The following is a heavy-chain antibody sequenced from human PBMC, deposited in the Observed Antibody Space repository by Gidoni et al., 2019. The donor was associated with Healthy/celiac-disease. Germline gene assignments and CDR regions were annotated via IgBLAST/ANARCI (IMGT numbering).Heavy chain of an antibody. Sequence: EVQLVESGGGLVQPGGSLKLPCPASGFTFSGSAMHWVRQASGKGMEWVGRIRSKANSYATACAASVKGRFTISRDDSKNTAYLQMNSLKTEDTDVYYCIRVATIPYWGQGTLVTVSS. V-gene: IGHV3-73*02. J-gene: IGHJ4*02. CDR2: IRSKANSYAT. D-gene: IGHD5-12*01. CDR3: IRVATIPY. CDR1: GFTFSGSA.